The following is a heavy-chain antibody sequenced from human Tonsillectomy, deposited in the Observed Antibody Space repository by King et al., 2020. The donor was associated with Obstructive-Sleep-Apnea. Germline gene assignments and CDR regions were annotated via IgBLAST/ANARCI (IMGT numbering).Heavy chain of an antibody. J-gene: IGHJ1*01. D-gene: IGHD2-21*01. V-gene: IGHV3-11*01. CDR2: TSRRCRII. Sequence: VQLVESGGGLVKPGESLRLSCAASGFTFSNYYMCWSRQAPGEGLECVLYTSRRCRIIFYADAVKGRFAFSRDNAKNSRHLQMFSLGASDTAVYYCASTPIVADLSRFHHWGQGTLVLVSS. CDR1: GFTFSNYY. CDR3: ASTPIVADLSRFHH.